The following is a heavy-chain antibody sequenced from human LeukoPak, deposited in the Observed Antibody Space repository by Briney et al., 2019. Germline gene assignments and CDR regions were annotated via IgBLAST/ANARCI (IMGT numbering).Heavy chain of an antibody. D-gene: IGHD1-26*01. J-gene: IGHJ4*02. V-gene: IGHV3-30-3*01. CDR3: ARAEVGELLLDY. CDR2: ISYDGSNK. Sequence: GGSLRLSCAASGFTFSSYAMHWLRQAPGKGLEWVAVISYDGSNKYYADSVKGRFTISRDNSKNTLYLQMNSLRAEDTAVYYCARAEVGELLLDYWGQGTLVTVSS. CDR1: GFTFSSYA.